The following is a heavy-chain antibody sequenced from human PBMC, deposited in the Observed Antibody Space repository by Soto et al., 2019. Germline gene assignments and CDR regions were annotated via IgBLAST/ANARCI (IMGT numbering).Heavy chain of an antibody. V-gene: IGHV3-13*01. Sequence: EVQLVESGGGLVQPGGSLRLSCAASGFTLSSYDIHWVRQATGEGLAWVSGIGSGGDTHYADSVKGRCIITREDGKNSLYLQINNLRVGDAAVYYCTRETPPTGMGVWGQGATVTVSS. CDR1: GFTLSSYD. D-gene: IGHD3-10*01. CDR3: TRETPPTGMGV. CDR2: IGSGGDT. J-gene: IGHJ6*02.